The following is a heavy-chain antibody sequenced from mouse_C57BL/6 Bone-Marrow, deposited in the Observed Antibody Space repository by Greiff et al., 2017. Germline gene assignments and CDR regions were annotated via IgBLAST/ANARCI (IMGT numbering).Heavy chain of an antibody. D-gene: IGHD1-1*01. Sequence: VQLQQSGPGLVQPSQSLSITCTVSGFSLTSYGVHWVRQSPGKGLEWLGVIWRGGSTDYNAAFMSRLSITKDNSKSQVFFKMNSLQADDTAIYYCAKRGGGSSPYAMDYWGQGTSVTVSS. J-gene: IGHJ4*01. V-gene: IGHV2-5*01. CDR1: GFSLTSYG. CDR2: IWRGGST. CDR3: AKRGGGSSPYAMDY.